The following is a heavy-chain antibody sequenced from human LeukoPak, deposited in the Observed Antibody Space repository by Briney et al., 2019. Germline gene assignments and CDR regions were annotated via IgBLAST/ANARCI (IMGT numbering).Heavy chain of an antibody. CDR3: AREAGARTLDY. CDR2: IYYSGST. J-gene: IGHJ4*02. Sequence: SETLSLTCTTSGVSISTYYWGWIRQPPGKGLEWIGYIYYSGSTNYNPSLKTRVTISVDTSKNQFSLKLSSVTAADTAVYYCAREAGARTLDYWGPGTLVTVSS. V-gene: IGHV4-59*01. CDR1: GVSISTYY.